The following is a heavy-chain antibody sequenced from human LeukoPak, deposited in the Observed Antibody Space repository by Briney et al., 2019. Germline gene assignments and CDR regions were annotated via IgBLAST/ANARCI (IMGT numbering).Heavy chain of an antibody. D-gene: IGHD6-19*01. CDR1: GGSISSGGYY. Sequence: SETLSLTCTVSGGSISSGGYYWSWIRQHPGKGLEWIGYIYYSGSTYYNPSLKSRVTISVDTSKNQFSLKLSSETAADTAVYYCAREYSSGWSTIFDYWGQGTLVTVSS. CDR3: AREYSSGWSTIFDY. V-gene: IGHV4-31*03. J-gene: IGHJ4*02. CDR2: IYYSGST.